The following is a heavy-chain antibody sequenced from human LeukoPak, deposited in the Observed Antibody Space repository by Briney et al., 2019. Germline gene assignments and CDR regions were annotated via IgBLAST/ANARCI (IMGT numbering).Heavy chain of an antibody. D-gene: IGHD3-10*01. Sequence: SETLSLTCTVSGGSISSYYWSWIRQPPGKGLEWIGYIYYSGSTDYNPSLKSRVTISLDTSKIQFPLKLSSVTAADTAVYYCARDSWGVRWYFDLWGRGTLVTVSS. CDR2: IYYSGST. J-gene: IGHJ2*01. V-gene: IGHV4-59*01. CDR3: ARDSWGVRWYFDL. CDR1: GGSISSYY.